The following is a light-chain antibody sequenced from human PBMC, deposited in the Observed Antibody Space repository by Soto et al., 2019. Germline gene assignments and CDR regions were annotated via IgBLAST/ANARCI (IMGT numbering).Light chain of an antibody. Sequence: EIVLTQSPGTLSLSPGERATVSCRASQSVSDNYLAWYQQKPGQAPRLLIYGASSRAAGIPDRFSGSGSGTDFTLTISRLEPEDFAVYYCQQYDSSPPTFGQGTKVEIK. V-gene: IGKV3-20*01. J-gene: IGKJ1*01. CDR1: QSVSDNY. CDR3: QQYDSSPPT. CDR2: GAS.